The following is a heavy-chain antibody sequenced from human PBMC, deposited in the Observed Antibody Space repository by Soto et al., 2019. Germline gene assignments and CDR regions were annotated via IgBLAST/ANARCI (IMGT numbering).Heavy chain of an antibody. CDR3: VRDVGFDFDY. CDR1: GDSVSSNTAA. CDR2: TYYRSKWYN. Sequence: SQTLSLTFAISGDSVSSNTAAWNWIRQSPSRGLEWLGRTYYRSKWYNDYAVSVKSRITINPDTSKNQFSLHLNSVTPEDTALYYCVRDVGFDFDYWGQGTLVTVSS. D-gene: IGHD1-26*01. V-gene: IGHV6-1*01. J-gene: IGHJ4*02.